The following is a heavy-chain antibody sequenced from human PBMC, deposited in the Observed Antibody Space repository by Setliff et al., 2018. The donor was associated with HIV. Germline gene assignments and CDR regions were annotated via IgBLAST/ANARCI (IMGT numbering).Heavy chain of an antibody. CDR3: ARDRSKYGTGSSAYNWFDP. D-gene: IGHD3-16*01. CDR1: TDSISNFH. V-gene: IGHV4-4*07. CDR2: IFGSGTP. J-gene: IGHJ5*02. Sequence: SETLSLTCSVSTDSISNFHWSWMRQPAGKGLEWIGRIFGSGTPHYNPSLKSRVTMSIDTSKNQFSLKLNSVTAADTAVYFCARDRSKYGTGSSAYNWFDPWGLGTLVTVPQ.